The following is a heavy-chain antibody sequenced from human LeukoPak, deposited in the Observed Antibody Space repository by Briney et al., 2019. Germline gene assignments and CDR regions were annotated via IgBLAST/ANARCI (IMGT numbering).Heavy chain of an antibody. CDR1: GFTFSSYA. Sequence: GGSLRLSCAASGFTFSSYAMHWVRQAPGNGLELVAVISYDGSNKYYADSVKGRFTISRDNSKNTLYLQMNSLRAEDTAVYYCASGGTLTEYFQHWGQGTLVTVSS. CDR3: ASGGTLTEYFQH. CDR2: ISYDGSNK. V-gene: IGHV3-30*04. J-gene: IGHJ1*01. D-gene: IGHD1-7*01.